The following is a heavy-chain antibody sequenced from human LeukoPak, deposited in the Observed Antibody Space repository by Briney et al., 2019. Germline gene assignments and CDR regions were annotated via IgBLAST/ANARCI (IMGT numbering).Heavy chain of an antibody. CDR1: GFSFSTYA. D-gene: IGHD2-15*01. J-gene: IGHJ4*02. CDR3: AKDTGGRCYSAIAY. CDR2: ICGNDGKT. Sequence: GGSLRLSCAASGFSFSTYAMSWVRQAPAKGLEWVSGICGNDGKTYYADSVKGRLTISRDNSKNTRHLQMNSLRAVDPALYYGAKDTGGRCYSAIAYWGQGALVSVST. V-gene: IGHV3-23*01.